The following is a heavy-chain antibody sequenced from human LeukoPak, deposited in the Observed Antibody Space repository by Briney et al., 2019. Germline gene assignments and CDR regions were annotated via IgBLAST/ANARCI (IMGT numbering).Heavy chain of an antibody. D-gene: IGHD6-13*01. J-gene: IGHJ6*02. CDR1: GGSINSYY. Sequence: SETLSLTCTVSGGSINSYYWSWIRQPPGKGLEWIGYVYYNGNTNYNPSFKSRVTISVDTSKNQFSLKLSSVTAADTAVYYCARDGGSSWSHQYGLDVWGQGTTVTVSS. V-gene: IGHV4-59*01. CDR3: ARDGGSSWSHQYGLDV. CDR2: VYYNGNT.